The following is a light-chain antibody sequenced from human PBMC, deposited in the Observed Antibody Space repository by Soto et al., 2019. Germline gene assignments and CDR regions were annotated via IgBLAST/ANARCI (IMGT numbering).Light chain of an antibody. V-gene: IGLV2-11*01. CDR1: SSDVGGYNY. CDR2: DVS. Sequence: QSALTQPRSVSGSPGQSVTISCTGTSSDVGGYNYVSWYQQHPGKAPKLMIFDVSQRPSGVPDRFSGCKSGNTASLTISGLQAEDEADYYCCSYAGSYTWVFGGGTKVTVL. CDR3: CSYAGSYTWV. J-gene: IGLJ3*02.